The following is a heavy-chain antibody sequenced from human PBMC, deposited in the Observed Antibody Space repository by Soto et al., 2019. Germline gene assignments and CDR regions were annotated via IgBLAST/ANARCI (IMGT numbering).Heavy chain of an antibody. V-gene: IGHV4-34*01. CDR3: ARHVYYCFDY. D-gene: IGHD2-8*01. CDR2: INHSGST. Sequence: SETLSLTCAVYGGSFSGYYWSWIRQPPGKGLEWIGEINHSGSTLYNPSLKSRVTISVDTSEKQFSLKLISVTAADTAVYYCARHVYYCFDYSGQGTLVTVAS. CDR1: GGSFSGYY. J-gene: IGHJ4*02.